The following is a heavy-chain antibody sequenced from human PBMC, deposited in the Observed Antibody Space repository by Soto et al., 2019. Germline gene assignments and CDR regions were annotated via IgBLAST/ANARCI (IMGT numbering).Heavy chain of an antibody. D-gene: IGHD3-3*01. CDR2: INPSGGST. Sequence: ASVKVSCKASGYTFTSYYMQWVRQAPGQGLEWMGIINPSGGSTSYAQKFQGRVTMTRDTSTSTVYMELSSLRSEDTAVYYCARDPFSLRFLEWSDYPYGMDVWGQGTTVTVSS. J-gene: IGHJ6*02. CDR3: ARDPFSLRFLEWSDYPYGMDV. V-gene: IGHV1-46*01. CDR1: GYTFTSYY.